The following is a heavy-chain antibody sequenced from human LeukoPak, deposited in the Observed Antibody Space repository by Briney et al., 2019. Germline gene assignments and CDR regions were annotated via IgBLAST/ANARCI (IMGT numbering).Heavy chain of an antibody. J-gene: IGHJ6*03. Sequence: SETLSLTCTVSGGSISNGYYWGWVRQPPGKGLEWIGSIYHSGSTHYNPSLKSRVTISVDTSKNQFSLKVNSVTAADTAEYFCARDETYSSDWQPNHSYYYMDVWGKGTTVIVSS. CDR2: IYHSGST. V-gene: IGHV4-38-2*02. CDR3: ARDETYSSDWQPNHSYYYMDV. D-gene: IGHD6-19*01. CDR1: GGSISNGYY.